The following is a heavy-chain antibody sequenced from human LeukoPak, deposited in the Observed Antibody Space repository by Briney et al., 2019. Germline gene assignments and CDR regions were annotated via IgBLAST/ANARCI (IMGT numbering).Heavy chain of an antibody. V-gene: IGHV4-59*08. D-gene: IGHD3-22*01. Sequence: PSETLSLTCTVSSGSISSYYWSWIRQPPGKGLEWIGYIYYSVSTNYNPSLKSQVTISVDTSKNQFSLKLSSVTAPDTAVYYCARHSANYYDSSAYFKHWGQGTLVTVSS. CDR1: SGSISSYY. J-gene: IGHJ4*02. CDR3: ARHSANYYDSSAYFKH. CDR2: IYYSVST.